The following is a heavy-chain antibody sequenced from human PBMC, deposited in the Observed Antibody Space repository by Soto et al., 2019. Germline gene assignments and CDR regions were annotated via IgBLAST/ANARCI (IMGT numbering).Heavy chain of an antibody. Sequence: GRSLRLSCAASGFTFSSFAMSWVLQAPGKGLEWVSAISGSGGSTYYADSVKGRFTISRDNSKNTLYLQMNSLRAEDTAVYYCANLDGYDSWFDPWGQGTLVTVSS. D-gene: IGHD5-12*01. J-gene: IGHJ5*02. CDR1: GFTFSSFA. CDR3: ANLDGYDSWFDP. V-gene: IGHV3-23*01. CDR2: ISGSGGST.